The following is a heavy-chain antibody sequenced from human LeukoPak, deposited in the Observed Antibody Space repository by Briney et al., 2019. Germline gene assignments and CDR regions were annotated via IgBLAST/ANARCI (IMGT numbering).Heavy chain of an antibody. V-gene: IGHV4-30-4*01. CDR1: GGSISSYY. D-gene: IGHD6-13*01. Sequence: SETLSLTCTVSGGSISSYYWSWIRQPPGKGLEWIGYIYYSGSTYYNPSLKSRVTIPVDTSKNQFSLKLSSVTAADTAVYYCARDRAGSFDYWGQGTLVTVSS. CDR3: ARDRAGSFDY. J-gene: IGHJ4*02. CDR2: IYYSGST.